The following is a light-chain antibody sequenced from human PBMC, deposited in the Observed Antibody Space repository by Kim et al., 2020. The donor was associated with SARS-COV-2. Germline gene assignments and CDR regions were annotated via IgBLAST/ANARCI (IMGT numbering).Light chain of an antibody. Sequence: VTISCSGSSSTIGKNYVSWYQQLPGTAPKLLIYENDKRHSGIPDRFSGAKSGTSATLAITGLQTGDEADYYCATWDGGVSGGGSSVFGTGTKVTVL. CDR3: ATWDGGVSGGGSSV. CDR1: SSTIGKNY. V-gene: IGLV1-51*02. CDR2: END. J-gene: IGLJ1*01.